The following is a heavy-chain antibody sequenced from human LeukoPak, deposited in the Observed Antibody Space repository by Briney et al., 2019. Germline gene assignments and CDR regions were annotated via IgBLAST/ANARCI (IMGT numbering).Heavy chain of an antibody. CDR2: ISYDGSNK. CDR3: ARAVAVNPSFYYYGMDV. J-gene: IGHJ6*02. D-gene: IGHD4-17*01. V-gene: IGHV3-30*19. CDR1: GFTFSSYG. Sequence: GGSLRLSCAASGFTFSSYGMHWVRQAPGKGLEWVAVISYDGSNKYYADSVKGRFTISRDNSEDTVYLQMNSLRGEDTAVYYCARAVAVNPSFYYYGMDVWGRGTTVTVSS.